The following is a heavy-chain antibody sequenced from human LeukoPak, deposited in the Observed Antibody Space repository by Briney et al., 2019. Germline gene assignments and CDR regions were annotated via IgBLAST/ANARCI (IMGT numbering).Heavy chain of an antibody. CDR1: GDSISSYY. CDR2: INHSGST. Sequence: PSETLSLTCTVSGDSISSYYWSWIRQPPGKGLEWIGEINHSGSTNYNPSLKSRVTISVDTSKNQFSLKLSSVTAADTAVYYCARGLRFGDLFGSYYYYHMDVWGQGTTVTVSS. CDR3: ARGLRFGDLFGSYYYYHMDV. J-gene: IGHJ6*02. V-gene: IGHV4-34*01. D-gene: IGHD3-10*01.